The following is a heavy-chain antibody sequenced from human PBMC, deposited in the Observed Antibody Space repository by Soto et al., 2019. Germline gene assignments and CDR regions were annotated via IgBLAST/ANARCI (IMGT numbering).Heavy chain of an antibody. CDR2: IYHSGTS. D-gene: IGHD2-2*01. Sequence: SETLSLTCAVSGDSISSGGFSWSWIRQPPGKGLEWIGYIYHSGTSFYNPSLKSRVTISVDGSKNQFSLKVKSVTAADTAVYYCARVPDRWGQGTLVTVSS. V-gene: IGHV4-30-2*01. J-gene: IGHJ5*02. CDR1: GDSISSGGFS. CDR3: ARVPDR.